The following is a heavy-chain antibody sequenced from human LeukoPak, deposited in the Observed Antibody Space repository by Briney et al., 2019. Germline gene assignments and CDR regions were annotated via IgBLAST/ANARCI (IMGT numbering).Heavy chain of an antibody. J-gene: IGHJ4*02. CDR1: GGSISSYY. V-gene: IGHV4-59*08. D-gene: IGHD4-17*01. CDR2: IYYSGST. CDR3: ARHFTPPYGDYGLDY. Sequence: PSETLSLTCTVSGGSISSYYWSCIRQPPGKGLEWIGYIYYSGSTNYNPSLKRRVTISVDTSKNQFSLKLSSVTAADTAVYYCARHFTPPYGDYGLDYWGQGTLVTVSS.